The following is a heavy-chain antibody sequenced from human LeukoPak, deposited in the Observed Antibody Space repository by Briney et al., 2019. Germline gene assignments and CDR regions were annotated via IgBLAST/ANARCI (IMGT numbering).Heavy chain of an antibody. Sequence: SVKVSCKASGGTFSNYAISWVRQAPGQGLEWMGGIIPIFGTANYAQKFRGRVTITADKSTRTAYMELSSLRSEDTAVYYCARAVKYRSGPLTDLLPYYFDYWGQGTLVTVSS. D-gene: IGHD6-19*01. CDR3: ARAVKYRSGPLTDLLPYYFDY. CDR1: GGTFSNYA. J-gene: IGHJ4*02. V-gene: IGHV1-69*06. CDR2: IIPIFGTA.